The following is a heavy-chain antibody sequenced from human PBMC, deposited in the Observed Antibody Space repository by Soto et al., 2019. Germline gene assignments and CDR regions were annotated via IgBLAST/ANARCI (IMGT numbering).Heavy chain of an antibody. CDR3: ARSIAARPGLYCYYYGMDV. V-gene: IGHV4-4*07. J-gene: IGHJ6*02. D-gene: IGHD6-6*01. CDR2: IYTSGST. CDR1: GGSISSYY. Sequence: PSETLSLTCTVSGGSISSYYWSWIRQPAGKGLEWIGRIYTSGSTNYNPSLKSRVTMSVDTSKNQFSLKLSSVTAADTAVYYCARSIAARPGLYCYYYGMDVWGQGTTVTVSS.